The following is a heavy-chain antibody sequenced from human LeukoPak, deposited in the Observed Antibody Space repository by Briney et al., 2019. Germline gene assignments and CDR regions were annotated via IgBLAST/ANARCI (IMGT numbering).Heavy chain of an antibody. Sequence: GESLKISCKGSGYSFTRYWIAWVRQLSGKGLEWMGFIYPGDSDTRYSPSFQAHVTISADKSISTAYLQWRSLKASDTAMYYCARLNYDRGGSILPGDYGMDVWGQGTTVTVSS. CDR3: ARLNYDRGGSILPGDYGMDV. V-gene: IGHV5-51*01. CDR2: IYPGDSDT. D-gene: IGHD3-22*01. CDR1: GYSFTRYW. J-gene: IGHJ6*02.